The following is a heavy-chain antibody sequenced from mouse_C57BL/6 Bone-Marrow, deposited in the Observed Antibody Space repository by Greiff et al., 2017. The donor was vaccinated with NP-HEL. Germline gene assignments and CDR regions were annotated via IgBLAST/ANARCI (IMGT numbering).Heavy chain of an antibody. CDR3: ARSFNYYGRGYFDV. V-gene: IGHV8-12*01. CDR1: GFSLSTSGMG. D-gene: IGHD1-1*01. J-gene: IGHJ1*03. CDR2: IYWDDDK. Sequence: QVQLKESGPGILQSSQTLSLTCSFSGFSLSTSGMGVSWIRQPSGKGLEWLAHIYWDDDKRYNPSLKSRLTISKDTSRNQVFLKITSVDTADTATYYCARSFNYYGRGYFDVWGTGTTVTVSS.